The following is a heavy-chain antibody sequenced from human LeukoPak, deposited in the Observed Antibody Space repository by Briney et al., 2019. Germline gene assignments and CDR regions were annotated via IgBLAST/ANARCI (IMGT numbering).Heavy chain of an antibody. CDR1: GYTFTSYY. CDR3: AAEWELLSFQH. J-gene: IGHJ1*01. D-gene: IGHD1-26*01. CDR2: INPSGGST. Sequence: ASVEVSCKASGYTFTSYYMHWVRQAPGQGLEWMGIINPSGGSTSYAQKFQGRVTMTRDTSTSTVYMELSSLRSEDTAVYYRAAEWELLSFQHWGQGTLVTVSS. V-gene: IGHV1-46*01.